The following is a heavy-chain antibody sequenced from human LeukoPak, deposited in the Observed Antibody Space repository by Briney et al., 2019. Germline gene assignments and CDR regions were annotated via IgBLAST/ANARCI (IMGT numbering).Heavy chain of an antibody. CDR3: ARDILYGGTVLGY. V-gene: IGHV3-48*04. CDR2: ISSSGSTI. Sequence: RAGGSLRLSCAASGFTFSSYAMSWVRQAPGKGLEWVSYISSSGSTIYYADSVKGRFTISRDNAKNSLYLQMNSLRAEDTAVYYCARDILYGGTVLGYWGQGTLVTVSS. J-gene: IGHJ4*02. D-gene: IGHD4-23*01. CDR1: GFTFSSYA.